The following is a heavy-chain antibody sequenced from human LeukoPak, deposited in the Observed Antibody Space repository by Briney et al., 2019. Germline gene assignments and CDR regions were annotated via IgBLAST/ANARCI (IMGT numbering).Heavy chain of an antibody. Sequence: SETLSLTCTVSGGSISSYYWSWIRQPAGKGLEWIGRIYTSGSTNYNPSLKSRVTMSVGTSKNQFSLKLSSVTAADTAVYYCARDEQWLVRNRFFDYWGQGTLVTVSS. CDR1: GGSISSYY. D-gene: IGHD6-19*01. CDR2: IYTSGST. CDR3: ARDEQWLVRNRFFDY. J-gene: IGHJ4*02. V-gene: IGHV4-4*07.